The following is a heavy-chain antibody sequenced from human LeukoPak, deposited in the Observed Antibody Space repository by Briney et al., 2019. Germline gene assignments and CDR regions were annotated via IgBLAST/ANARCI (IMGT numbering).Heavy chain of an antibody. D-gene: IGHD1-14*01. Sequence: QSGGSLRLSCAASGFSFNIHGMNWVRQALGKGLEWVSGIGPSGANTYYADSVKGRFTISRDNSKNTLYLQMNSLRAEDTAVYYCAKETTLWGQGTLVTVSS. CDR1: GFSFNIHG. V-gene: IGHV3-23*01. CDR2: IGPSGANT. J-gene: IGHJ4*02. CDR3: AKETTL.